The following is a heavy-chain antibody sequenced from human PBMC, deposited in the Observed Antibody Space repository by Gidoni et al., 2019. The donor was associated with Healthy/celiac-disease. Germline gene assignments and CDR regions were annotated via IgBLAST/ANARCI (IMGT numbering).Heavy chain of an antibody. Sequence: QVQLQQWGAGLLKPSETLSLTCAVYGGSFSGYYWSWLRQPPGKGLEWIGEINHSGSTNYNPSLKSRVTISVDTSKNQFSLKLSSVTAADTAVYYCAREDFEYSSSSAYYDSSGYPRDWGQGTLVTVSS. CDR1: GGSFSGYY. CDR2: INHSGST. D-gene: IGHD3-22*01. J-gene: IGHJ4*02. V-gene: IGHV4-34*01. CDR3: AREDFEYSSSSAYYDSSGYPRD.